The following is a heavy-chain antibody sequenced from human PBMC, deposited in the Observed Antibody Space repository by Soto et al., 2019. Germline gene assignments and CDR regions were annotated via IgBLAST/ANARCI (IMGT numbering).Heavy chain of an antibody. V-gene: IGHV3-30*18. D-gene: IGHD4-17*01. CDR1: GFTFSGYG. CDR2: ISYDGSNK. CDR3: AKGPDSTAEIDY. J-gene: IGHJ4*02. Sequence: QVQLVESGGGVVQPGRSLRLSCAASGFTFSGYGMHWVRQAPGKGLEWVAVISYDGSNKYYADSVKGRFTISRDNSKNTLYLQMNSLRAEDTAVYYCAKGPDSTAEIDYWGQGTLVTVSS.